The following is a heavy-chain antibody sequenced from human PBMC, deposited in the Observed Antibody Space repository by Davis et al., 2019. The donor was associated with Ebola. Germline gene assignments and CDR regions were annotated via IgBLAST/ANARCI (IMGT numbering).Heavy chain of an antibody. D-gene: IGHD1-26*01. Sequence: GESLKISCAASGFTLSDAWMSWVRQAPGKGLEWVGRIKSKTDGGTTDFTAPAKGRFTISRDESKSTLFLQMNSLRTEDTAVYYCATGSGGAWGQGTLVTVSS. V-gene: IGHV3-15*01. CDR1: GFTLSDAW. J-gene: IGHJ5*02. CDR2: IKSKTDGGTT. CDR3: ATGSGGA.